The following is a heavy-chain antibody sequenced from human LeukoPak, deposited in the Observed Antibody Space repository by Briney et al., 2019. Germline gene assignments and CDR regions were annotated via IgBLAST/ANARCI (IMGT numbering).Heavy chain of an antibody. Sequence: SETLSLTCTVSGGSSSTYYWTWIRQPPGKGLEWIGYIHTSGSTNYNPSLKSRVTMSVDTSKNQLSLRLSSVTAADTAVYYCARPGQSAWWVYFNYWGQGIPVTVSS. CDR2: IHTSGST. V-gene: IGHV4-4*09. J-gene: IGHJ4*02. CDR3: ARPGQSAWWVYFNY. CDR1: GGSSSTYY. D-gene: IGHD2-15*01.